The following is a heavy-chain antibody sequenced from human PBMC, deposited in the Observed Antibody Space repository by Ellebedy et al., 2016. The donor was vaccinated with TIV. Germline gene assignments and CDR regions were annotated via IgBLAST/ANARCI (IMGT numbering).Heavy chain of an antibody. V-gene: IGHV3-74*01. D-gene: IGHD6-19*01. CDR2: IKYDGSSI. J-gene: IGHJ3*02. Sequence: GESLKISXAASGFIFTSAWMHWVRQAPGKGLVWVSRIKYDGSSIDYADSVKGRFTISRDNAKNTLFLQMSSLRAEDTAVYYCASGDSSGWSIAFEMWGQGTMVTVSS. CDR1: GFIFTSAW. CDR3: ASGDSSGWSIAFEM.